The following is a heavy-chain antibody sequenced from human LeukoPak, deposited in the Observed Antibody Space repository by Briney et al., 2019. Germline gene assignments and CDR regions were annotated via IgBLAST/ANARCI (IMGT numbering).Heavy chain of an antibody. CDR1: GGSISSGDYY. J-gene: IGHJ5*02. D-gene: IGHD6-19*01. CDR3: ARSQLKYSSGWMLNWFDP. Sequence: SETLSLTCTVSGGSISSGDYYWSWIRRPPGKGLEWIGYIYYSGSTYYNPSLKSRVTISVDTSKNQFSLKLSSVTAADTAVYYCARSQLKYSSGWMLNWFDPWGQGTLVTVSS. V-gene: IGHV4-30-4*08. CDR2: IYYSGST.